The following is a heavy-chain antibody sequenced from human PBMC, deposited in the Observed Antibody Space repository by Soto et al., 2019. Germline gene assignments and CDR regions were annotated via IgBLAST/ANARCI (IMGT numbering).Heavy chain of an antibody. J-gene: IGHJ4*02. D-gene: IGHD4-4*01. CDR3: ARDQLPNSNYARNSPPDY. CDR1: GYTFTSYY. CDR2: INPSGGST. Sequence: QVQLVQSGAEVKKPGASVKVSCKASGYTFTSYYMHWVRQAPGQGLEWMGIINPSGGSTSYAQKFQGRVTMTRDTSTSTVYMELSSLRSEDTAVYYCARDQLPNSNYARNSPPDYWGQGTLVTVSS. V-gene: IGHV1-46*01.